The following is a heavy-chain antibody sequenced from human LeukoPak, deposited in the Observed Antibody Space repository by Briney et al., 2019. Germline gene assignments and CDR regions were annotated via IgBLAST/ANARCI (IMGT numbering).Heavy chain of an antibody. CDR1: GGSISSYY. J-gene: IGHJ1*01. CDR3: ASSRPYYYDRSAYYYFHH. D-gene: IGHD3-22*01. CDR2: IYTSGST. V-gene: IGHV4-4*07. Sequence: SETLSLTCIVSGGSISSYYWSWIRQPAGKGLEWIGRIYTSGSTNYNPSLKSRVTMSVDTSKNQFSLKLSSVPAADTAVYYCASSRPYYYDRSAYYYFHHWGQGTLVTVSS.